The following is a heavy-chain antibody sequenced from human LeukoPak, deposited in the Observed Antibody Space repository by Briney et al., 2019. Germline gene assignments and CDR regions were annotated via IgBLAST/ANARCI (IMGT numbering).Heavy chain of an antibody. V-gene: IGHV4-38-2*02. CDR1: GYSISSGYY. D-gene: IGHD4-23*01. CDR3: ARVGGKD. J-gene: IGHJ4*02. CDR2: IYHSGST. Sequence: SETLSLTCTVSGYSISSGYYWGWIRQPPGKGPEWIGSIYHSGSTYYNPSLKSRVTISVDTSKNQFSLKLSSVTAADTAVYYCARVGGKDRGQGTLVTVSS.